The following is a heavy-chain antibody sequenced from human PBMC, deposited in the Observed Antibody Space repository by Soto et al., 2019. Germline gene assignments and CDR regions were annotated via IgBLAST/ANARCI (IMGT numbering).Heavy chain of an antibody. J-gene: IGHJ4*02. CDR1: GYTFTSYG. V-gene: IGHV1-18*01. D-gene: IGHD5-18*01. CDR2: ISAYNGNT. Sequence: QVQLVQSGAEVKKPGASVKVSCKASGYTFTSYGISWVRQAPGQGLEWMGWISAYNGNTNYAQKLQGRVTMTTDTSTRTAYMELRSLRSDDTAVYYCARMGPRLPYETYSYGIDYWGKGTLVTVSS. CDR3: ARMGPRLPYETYSYGIDY.